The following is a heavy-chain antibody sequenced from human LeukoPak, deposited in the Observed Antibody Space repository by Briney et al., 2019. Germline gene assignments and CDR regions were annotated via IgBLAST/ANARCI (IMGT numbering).Heavy chain of an antibody. V-gene: IGHV3-30*02. Sequence: GGSLRLSCVDSGFTFSTYSMNWVRQAPGKGLEWVAFIWSDGSKFYADSVKGRFTVSRDNSKNTLYLQMNSLRSDDTAVYYCAKSLGATRGYFDYWGQGTLVTVSS. CDR3: AKSLGATRGYFDY. CDR2: IWSDGSK. D-gene: IGHD1-26*01. CDR1: GFTFSTYS. J-gene: IGHJ4*02.